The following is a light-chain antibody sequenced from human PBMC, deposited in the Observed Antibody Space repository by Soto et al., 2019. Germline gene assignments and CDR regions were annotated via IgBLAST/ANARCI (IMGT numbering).Light chain of an antibody. V-gene: IGKV1-12*01. CDR3: QQYSNWPPIT. CDR2: AAS. J-gene: IGKJ5*01. CDR1: QGISSW. Sequence: DIQMTQTPSSVSASVGDRVTVTCRASQGISSWLAWYQKKPGKAPKLLIYAASSLQSGVPSRFSGSGSGTDFTLTISSLQSEDFAVYYCQQYSNWPPITFGQGTRLEIK.